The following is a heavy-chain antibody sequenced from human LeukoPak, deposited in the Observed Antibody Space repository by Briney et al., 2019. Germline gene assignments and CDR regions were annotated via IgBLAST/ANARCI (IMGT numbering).Heavy chain of an antibody. V-gene: IGHV4-31*03. CDR1: GGSISSGGYY. Sequence: PSETLSLTCTVSGGSISSGGYYWSRIRQHPGKGLEWIGYIYYSGSTYYNPSLKSRVTISVDTSKNQFSLKLSSVTAADTAVYYCARWLQIPSSMDVWGQGTTVTVSS. J-gene: IGHJ6*02. CDR2: IYYSGST. CDR3: ARWLQIPSSMDV. D-gene: IGHD5-24*01.